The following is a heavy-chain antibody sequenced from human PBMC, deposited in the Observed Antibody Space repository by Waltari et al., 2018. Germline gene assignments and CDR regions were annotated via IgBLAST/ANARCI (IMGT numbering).Heavy chain of an antibody. CDR2: IKKDGGEE. V-gene: IGHV3-7*01. D-gene: IGHD3-22*01. CDR1: GFTLSSYW. J-gene: IGHJ3*02. Sequence: EVQLVESGGGVVQPGGPLRLSCAASGFTLSSYWMSWVRQAPGKGLEWVANIKKDGGEEYYVDSVRGRFTISRDNAKNSLFLQMNSLRPEDTAVYYCARDQWFAFDIWGQGTMVTVSS. CDR3: ARDQWFAFDI.